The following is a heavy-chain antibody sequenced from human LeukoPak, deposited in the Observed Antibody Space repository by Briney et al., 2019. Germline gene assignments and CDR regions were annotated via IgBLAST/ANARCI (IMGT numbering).Heavy chain of an antibody. CDR1: GFTFDDYA. V-gene: IGHV3-9*03. CDR3: AKGGVVVAASPFDW. D-gene: IGHD2-15*01. J-gene: IGHJ4*02. CDR2: ISWNSGSI. Sequence: PGGSLRLSCAASGFTFDDYAMHWVRQAPGKGLEWVSGISWNSGSIGYADSVKGRFTISRDNAKNSLYLQMNSLRAEDMALYYCAKGGVVVAASPFDWWGQGTLVTVSS.